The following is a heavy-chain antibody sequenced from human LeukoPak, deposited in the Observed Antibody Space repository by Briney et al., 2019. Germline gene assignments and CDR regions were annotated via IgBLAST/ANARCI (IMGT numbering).Heavy chain of an antibody. D-gene: IGHD5-18*01. CDR1: GFTFSSYW. Sequence: GGSLRLSCAASGFTFSSYWMNWVRQAPGKGLEWVANIKQDGSEKYYVDSVKGRFTISRDNAKNSLNLQMNSLRAEDTAVYYCTRDSVGDSYADYWGQGTLVTVSS. CDR3: TRDSVGDSYADY. J-gene: IGHJ4*02. CDR2: IKQDGSEK. V-gene: IGHV3-7*03.